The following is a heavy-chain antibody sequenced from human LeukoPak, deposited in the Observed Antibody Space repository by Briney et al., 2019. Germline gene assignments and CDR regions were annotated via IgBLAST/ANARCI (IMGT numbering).Heavy chain of an antibody. CDR2: IYSGGST. J-gene: IGHJ6*02. V-gene: IGHV3-66*01. D-gene: IGHD4-17*01. Sequence: GGSLRLSCAASGFTFSSYAMSWVRQAPGKGLEWVSVIYSGGSTYYADSVKGRFTISRDNSKNTLYLQMNSLRAEDTAVYYCARSNDYGDYDPYYYCGMDVWGQGTTVTVSS. CDR1: GFTFSSYA. CDR3: ARSNDYGDYDPYYYCGMDV.